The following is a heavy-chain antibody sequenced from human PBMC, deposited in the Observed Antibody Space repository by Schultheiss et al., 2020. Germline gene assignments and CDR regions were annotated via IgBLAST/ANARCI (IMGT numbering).Heavy chain of an antibody. CDR2: INHSGST. Sequence: SETLSLTCAVYGGSFSGYYWSWIRQPPGKGLEWIGEINHSGSTNYNPSLKSRVTISVDTSKNQFSLKLSSVTAADTAVYYCARQRGYSYGGAARWNNWFDPWGQGILVTVSS. CDR3: ARQRGYSYGGAARWNNWFDP. V-gene: IGHV4-34*01. CDR1: GGSFSGYY. D-gene: IGHD5-18*01. J-gene: IGHJ5*02.